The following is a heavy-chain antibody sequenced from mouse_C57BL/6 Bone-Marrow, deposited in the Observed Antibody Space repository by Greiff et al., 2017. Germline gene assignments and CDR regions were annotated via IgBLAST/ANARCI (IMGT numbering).Heavy chain of an antibody. D-gene: IGHD1-1*01. V-gene: IGHV1-61*01. Sequence: QVQLKQPGAELVRPGSSVKLSCKASGYTFTSYWMDWLKQRPGQGLEWIGNIYPSDSETHYNQKFKDKATLTVDKSSSTAYMQLSSLTSEDSAVYYCARDLLLRPDYWGQGTTLTVSS. J-gene: IGHJ2*01. CDR3: ARDLLLRPDY. CDR1: GYTFTSYW. CDR2: IYPSDSET.